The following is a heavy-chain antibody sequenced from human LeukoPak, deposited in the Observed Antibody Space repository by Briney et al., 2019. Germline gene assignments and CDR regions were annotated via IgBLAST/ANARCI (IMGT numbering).Heavy chain of an antibody. CDR1: GFTVSSNY. J-gene: IGHJ4*02. Sequence: GGSLRLSCAASGFTVSSNYMSWVRQAPGKGLEWVSAISGSGGSTYYADSVKGRFTISRDNSKNTLYLQMNSLRAEDTAVYYCAKEYGEIDYGDYVWGQGTLVTVSS. D-gene: IGHD4-17*01. V-gene: IGHV3-23*01. CDR2: ISGSGGST. CDR3: AKEYGEIDYGDYV.